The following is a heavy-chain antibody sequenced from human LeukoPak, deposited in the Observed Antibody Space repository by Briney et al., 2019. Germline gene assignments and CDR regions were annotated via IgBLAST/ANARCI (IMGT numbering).Heavy chain of an antibody. CDR2: IYTSGST. J-gene: IGHJ6*03. D-gene: IGHD1-14*01. CDR3: ARVGRTPPKPGYMDV. Sequence: PSQTLSLTCTVSGGSISSGSYYWSWIRQPAGKGLEWIGRIYTSGSTNYNPSLKSRVTIAVDTSKNQFSLKLSSVTAADTAVYYCARVGRTPPKPGYMDVWGKGTTVTASS. V-gene: IGHV4-61*02. CDR1: GGSISSGSYY.